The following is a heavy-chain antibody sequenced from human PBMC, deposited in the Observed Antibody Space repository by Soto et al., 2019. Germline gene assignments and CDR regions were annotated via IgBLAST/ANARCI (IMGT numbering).Heavy chain of an antibody. D-gene: IGHD6-19*01. Sequence: QVQLVESGGGVVQPGRSLRLSCAASGFTFSSYAMHWVRQAPGKGLEWVAVISYDGSNKYYADSVKGRFTISRDNSKNTLYSQMNSLRAEDTPVYYSGRSKAVDDGGGGYYYYGMDVWGQGTTVTVSS. CDR2: ISYDGSNK. CDR1: GFTFSSYA. V-gene: IGHV3-30-3*01. CDR3: GRSKAVDDGGGGYYYYGMDV. J-gene: IGHJ6*02.